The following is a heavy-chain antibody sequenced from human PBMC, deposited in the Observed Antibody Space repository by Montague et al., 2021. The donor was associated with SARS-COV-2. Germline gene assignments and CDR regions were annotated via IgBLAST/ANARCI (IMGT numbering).Heavy chain of an antibody. V-gene: IGHV2-70*01. D-gene: IGHD3-9*01. CDR3: ARIRDYDILTGSYSGFDY. J-gene: IGHJ4*02. CDR1: GFSLSTSGMC. Sequence: PALVKPTQTLTLTCTFSGFSLSTSGMCVCWIRQPPGKALEWLALIDWDDDKYYSTSLKTRLTISKDTSKNQVVLTMTNMDPVDTATYYCARIRDYDILTGSYSGFDYWGQGTLVTVSS. CDR2: IDWDDDK.